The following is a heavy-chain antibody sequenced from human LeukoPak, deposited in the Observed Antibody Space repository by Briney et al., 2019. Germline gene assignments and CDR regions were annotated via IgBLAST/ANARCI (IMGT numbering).Heavy chain of an antibody. Sequence: ASVKVSCKASGYTFSAYFIHWVRHSPGQGLEWMGWINPNSGGIKYAQKFQGRVTMTRDTSISTAYMELSRLRSDDTAVYYCARDSYSDYVGDWFDPWGHGTLVTVSS. D-gene: IGHD4-11*01. CDR2: INPNSGGI. J-gene: IGHJ5*02. V-gene: IGHV1-2*02. CDR1: GYTFSAYF. CDR3: ARDSYSDYVGDWFDP.